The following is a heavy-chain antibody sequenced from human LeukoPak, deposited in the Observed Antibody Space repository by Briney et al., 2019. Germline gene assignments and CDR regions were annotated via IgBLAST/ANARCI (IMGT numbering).Heavy chain of an antibody. V-gene: IGHV3-30-3*01. J-gene: IGHJ4*02. Sequence: GGSLRLSCAASGFTFSSYAMHWVRQAPGKGLEWVAVISYDGSNKYYADSVKGRFTISRDNSKNTLYLQMNSLRAEDTAVYYCARDVAYSSSWYTDFDYWGQGTLVTVSS. CDR3: ARDVAYSSSWYTDFDY. CDR2: ISYDGSNK. CDR1: GFTFSSYA. D-gene: IGHD6-13*01.